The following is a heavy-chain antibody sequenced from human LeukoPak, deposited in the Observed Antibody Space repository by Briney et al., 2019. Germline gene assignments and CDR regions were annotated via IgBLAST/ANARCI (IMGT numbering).Heavy chain of an antibody. CDR2: IYYSGST. CDR1: GGSFSGYY. J-gene: IGHJ4*02. Sequence: SETLSLTCAVYGGSFSGYYWSWIRQPPGKGLEWIGYIYYSGSTNYNPSLKSRVTILVDTSKNQFSLKLSSVTAADTAVYYCARLDMVRGAPFDYWGQGTLVTVSS. V-gene: IGHV4-59*01. CDR3: ARLDMVRGAPFDY. D-gene: IGHD3-10*01.